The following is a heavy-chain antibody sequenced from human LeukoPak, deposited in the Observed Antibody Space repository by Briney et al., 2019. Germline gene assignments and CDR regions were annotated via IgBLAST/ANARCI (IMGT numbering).Heavy chain of an antibody. Sequence: SQTLSLTCAVSGGSISSGGYSWSWIRQPPGKGLEWIGYIYHSGSTYYNPSLKSRVTISVDRSKNQFSLKLSSVTAADTAVYYCARGEVVTAHNWFDPWGQGTLVTVSS. J-gene: IGHJ5*02. CDR2: IYHSGST. CDR3: ARGEVVTAHNWFDP. V-gene: IGHV4-30-2*01. D-gene: IGHD2-21*02. CDR1: GGSISSGGYS.